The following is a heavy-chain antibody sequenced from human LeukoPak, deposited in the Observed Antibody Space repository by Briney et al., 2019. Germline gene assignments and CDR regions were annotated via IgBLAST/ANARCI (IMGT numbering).Heavy chain of an antibody. V-gene: IGHV3-74*01. CDR2: INSDGSST. Sequence: PGGSLGLSCAASGFIVSSNYMHWVRQAPGKGLVWVSRINSDGSSTSYADSVKGRFTISRDNAKNTLYLQMNSLRAEDTAVYYCARCSSNSWFDPWGQGTLVTVSS. CDR3: ARCSSNSWFDP. D-gene: IGHD3-10*01. J-gene: IGHJ5*02. CDR1: GFIVSSNY.